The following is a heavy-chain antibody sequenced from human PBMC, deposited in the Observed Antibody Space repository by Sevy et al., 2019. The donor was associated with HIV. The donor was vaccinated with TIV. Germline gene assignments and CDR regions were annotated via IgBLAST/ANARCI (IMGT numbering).Heavy chain of an antibody. V-gene: IGHV7-4-1*02. CDR1: GYTFTSYA. Sequence: ASVKVSCKASGYTFTSYAMNWVRQAPGQGLEWMGWINTNTGNPTYAQGFTGRFVFSLDTSVSTACLQISSLKAEDTAVYYCARTRGYCSSTSCLETSYYYGMDVWGRGTTVTVSS. J-gene: IGHJ6*02. CDR2: INTNTGNP. CDR3: ARTRGYCSSTSCLETSYYYGMDV. D-gene: IGHD2-2*01.